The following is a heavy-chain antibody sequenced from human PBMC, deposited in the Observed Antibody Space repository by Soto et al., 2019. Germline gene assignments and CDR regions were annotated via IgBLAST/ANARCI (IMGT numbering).Heavy chain of an antibody. CDR2: ISYSGNT. V-gene: IGHV4-30-4*01. J-gene: IGHJ4*02. CDR1: GGPISSGDYY. D-gene: IGHD3-16*02. Sequence: LSLTCTLSGGPISSGDYYWSWVRQPPGKGLEWIGYISYSGNTYYNPSLKSRVTISGDTSKNQFSLKLSSVTAADTAVYYCARTNYDYVWGSYRFDYWGLGTLVTVS. CDR3: ARTNYDYVWGSYRFDY.